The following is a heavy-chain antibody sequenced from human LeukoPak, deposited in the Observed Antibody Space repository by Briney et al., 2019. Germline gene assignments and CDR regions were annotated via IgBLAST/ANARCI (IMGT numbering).Heavy chain of an antibody. CDR3: TTAFWYDYDSSGRPLDS. CDR2: MKSKTDGETI. J-gene: IGHJ4*02. CDR1: GFTFSSAW. V-gene: IGHV3-15*01. D-gene: IGHD3-22*01. Sequence: GGSLRLSCAASGFTFSSAWMSWVRQAPGKGLEWVGRMKSKTDGETIDYAAPVKGRFTISRDDSKDTLYLQMNNLKTEDIAVYYCTTAFWYDYDSSGRPLDSWGQGTLVTVSS.